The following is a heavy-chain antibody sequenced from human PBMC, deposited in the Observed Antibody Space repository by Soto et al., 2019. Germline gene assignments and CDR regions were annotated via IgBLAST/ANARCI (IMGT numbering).Heavy chain of an antibody. V-gene: IGHV3-15*01. CDR2: IKSKTDGGTT. J-gene: IGHJ3*02. Sequence: GESLKISCAASGFTFSNAWMSWVRQAPGKGLEWVGRIKSKTDGGTTDYAAHVKGRFTISRDDSKNTLYLQMNSLKTDDTAVYYCTTDLNTIFGVVIKDIGAFDIWGQGTMVTVSS. CDR3: TTDLNTIFGVVIKDIGAFDI. D-gene: IGHD3-3*01. CDR1: GFTFSNAW.